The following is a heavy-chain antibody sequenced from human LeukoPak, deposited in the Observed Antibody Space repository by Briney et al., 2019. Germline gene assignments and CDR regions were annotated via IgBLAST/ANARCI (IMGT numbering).Heavy chain of an antibody. J-gene: IGHJ4*02. V-gene: IGHV1-2*02. D-gene: IGHD3-3*01. CDR1: GYTFTGYY. CDR3: ARGSRPVRFLEWSHQLYSFDS. Sequence: ASVKVSCKASGYTFTGYYMHWVRQAPGQGLEWMGWINPNSGDTKCRVTMTRDTSISTAYMELSRLRFDDTAVYYCARGSRPVRFLEWSHQLYSFDSWGQGTLVTVSS. CDR2: INPNSGDT.